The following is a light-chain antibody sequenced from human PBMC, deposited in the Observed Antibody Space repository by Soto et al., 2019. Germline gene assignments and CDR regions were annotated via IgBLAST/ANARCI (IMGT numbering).Light chain of an antibody. J-gene: IGLJ2*01. V-gene: IGLV2-8*01. CDR2: EVY. Sequence: QSAPTQPPSASGSPGQSVTLSCTGTSSDVGGYNYVSWYQQYPGKAPKLMIYEVYKRPSGVPDRFSGSKSANTASLTVSGLQPEDEADYYCSAYAGSSTWVFGGGTKLTVL. CDR1: SSDVGGYNY. CDR3: SAYAGSSTWV.